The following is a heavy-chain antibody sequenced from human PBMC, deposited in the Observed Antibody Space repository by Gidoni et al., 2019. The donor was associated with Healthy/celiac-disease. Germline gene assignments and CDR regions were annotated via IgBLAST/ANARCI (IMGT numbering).Heavy chain of an antibody. CDR1: GRSISSGGYY. CDR2: IYYRGST. D-gene: IGHD2-21*01. Sequence: QLQLQESGPGLVKPSQTLSLTCTVSGRSISSGGYYWSWLRQHTGKGLEWIGYIYYRGSTYYTPSLKRRVTISVDTSKNQFSLELSSVAAADTAVYYCARGGDLLELDYWGQGTLVTVSS. V-gene: IGHV4-31*03. CDR3: ARGGDLLELDY. J-gene: IGHJ4*02.